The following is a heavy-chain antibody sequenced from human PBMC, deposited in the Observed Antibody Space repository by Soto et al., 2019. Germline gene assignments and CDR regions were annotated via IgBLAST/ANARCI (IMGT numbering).Heavy chain of an antibody. D-gene: IGHD2-15*01. V-gene: IGHV2-5*02. CDR3: TLRRWPIDY. CDR1: GFSLSTSGVG. CDR2: IYWDEDK. Sequence: QITLKESGPTLVKPTQTLTLTCTFSGFSLSTSGVGVGWIRQPPGKALEWLALIYWDEDKRYSPSLKSRLTITKGTSKNKVVLTMTSMVPVDTASYYCTLRRWPIDYWGQGTLVTVSS. J-gene: IGHJ4*02.